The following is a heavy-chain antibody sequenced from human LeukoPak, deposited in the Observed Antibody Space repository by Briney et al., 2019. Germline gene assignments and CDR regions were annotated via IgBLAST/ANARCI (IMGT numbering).Heavy chain of an antibody. J-gene: IGHJ4*02. CDR1: GGAITNYY. CDR2: IYYTGST. Sequence: PSETLSLTCGVSGGAITNYYWNWIRQAPGKGLEWLGYIYYTGSTTYNPSVKSRITISLDTSKNQFSLKLSSVTAADTAVYYCARRRASGFGELFDYWGQGTLVTVSS. CDR3: ARRRASGFGELFDY. V-gene: IGHV4-59*08. D-gene: IGHD3-10*01.